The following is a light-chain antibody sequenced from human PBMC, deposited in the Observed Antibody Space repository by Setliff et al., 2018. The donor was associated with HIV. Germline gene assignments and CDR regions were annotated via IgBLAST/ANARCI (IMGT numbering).Light chain of an antibody. CDR3: SSYTSSSTLYV. Sequence: SVLTQPASVSGSPGQSITISCTGTSSDVGGYNYVSWYQQHPGKAPKLMIYEVSNRPSGVSNRFSGSKSGNTASLTISGLQAEDEADYYCSSYTSSSTLYVFGTGTKVTV. CDR2: EVS. J-gene: IGLJ1*01. V-gene: IGLV2-14*01. CDR1: SSDVGGYNY.